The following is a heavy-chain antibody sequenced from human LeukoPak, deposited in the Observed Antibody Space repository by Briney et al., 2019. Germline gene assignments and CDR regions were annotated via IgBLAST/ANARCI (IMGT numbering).Heavy chain of an antibody. CDR2: ITPSRRGA. J-gene: IGHJ4*02. CDR1: GDTFTDHY. V-gene: IGHV1-2*02. CDR3: ARQDEAGYYFDY. Sequence: ASVKVSCKASGDTFTDHYVQWVRQAPGQGLEWMGWITPSRRGANSAQKFQGRLTLSRDTSISTVYMELTRLTSDDTAIYYCARQDEAGYYFDYWGQGALVTVSS.